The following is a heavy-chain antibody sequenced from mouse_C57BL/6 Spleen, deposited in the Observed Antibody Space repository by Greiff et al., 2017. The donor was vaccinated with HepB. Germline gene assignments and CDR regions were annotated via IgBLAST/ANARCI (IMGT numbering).Heavy chain of an antibody. CDR1: GFTFTDYY. CDR2: IRNKANGYTT. V-gene: IGHV7-3*01. CDR3: ARSPYYSNYVDAMDY. J-gene: IGHJ4*01. D-gene: IGHD2-5*01. Sequence: EVHLVESGGGLVQPGGSLSLSCAASGFTFTDYYMSWVRQPPGKALEWLGFIRNKANGYTTEYSASVKGRFTISRDNSQSILYLQMNALRAEDSATYYCARSPYYSNYVDAMDYWGQGTSVTVSS.